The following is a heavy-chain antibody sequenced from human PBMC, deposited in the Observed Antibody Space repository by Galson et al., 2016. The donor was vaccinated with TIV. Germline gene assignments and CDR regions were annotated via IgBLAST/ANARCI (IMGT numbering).Heavy chain of an antibody. V-gene: IGHV1-2*02. Sequence: SVKVSCKASGYTFTVNYIHWVRQAPGQGLEWMGWINAFSGATNYAQKFQGRVTITRDTSLSTAYMELRSLRSDDTAVYYCARDAPGGNYPGTFDFWGQGTMVTVSS. CDR1: GYTFTVNY. D-gene: IGHD1-7*01. CDR2: INAFSGAT. J-gene: IGHJ3*01. CDR3: ARDAPGGNYPGTFDF.